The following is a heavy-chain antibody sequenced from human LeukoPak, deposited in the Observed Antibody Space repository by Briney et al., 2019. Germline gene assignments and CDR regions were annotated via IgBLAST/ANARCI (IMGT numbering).Heavy chain of an antibody. J-gene: IGHJ4*02. CDR2: IYHSGST. CDR1: GGSISSSNW. Sequence: SETLSLTCAVSGGSISSSNWWSWDRQPPGKGLEWIGEIYHSGSTNYNPSLKSRVTISVDKSKNQFSLKLSSVTAADTAVYYCAREVGYGDYVDYWGQGTLVTVSS. CDR3: AREVGYGDYVDY. V-gene: IGHV4-4*02. D-gene: IGHD4-17*01.